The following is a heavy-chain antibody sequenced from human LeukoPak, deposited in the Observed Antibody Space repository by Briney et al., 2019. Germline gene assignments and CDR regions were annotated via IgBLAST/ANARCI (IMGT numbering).Heavy chain of an antibody. J-gene: IGHJ6*02. CDR3: ARASATVTTGGYYYGMDV. D-gene: IGHD4-17*01. V-gene: IGHV4-39*07. Sequence: SETLSLTCTVSGGSISSSCYYWGWIRQPPGKGLEWIGSIYYSGSTYYNPSLKSRVTISVDMSKNQFSLKLSSVTAADTAVYYCARASATVTTGGYYYGMDVWGQGTTVTVSS. CDR1: GGSISSSCYY. CDR2: IYYSGST.